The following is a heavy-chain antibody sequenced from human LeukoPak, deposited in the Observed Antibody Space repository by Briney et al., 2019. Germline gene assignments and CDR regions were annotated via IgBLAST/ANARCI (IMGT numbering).Heavy chain of an antibody. Sequence: KPGGSLRLSCAASGFTFSDYYMSWIRQAPGKGLEWVSYISSSGSTIYYADSVKGRFTISRDNAKNSLYLQMNSLSAEDTAVYYCARGVSHYYDSSGYYNAFDIWGQGTMVTVSS. D-gene: IGHD3-22*01. J-gene: IGHJ3*02. CDR1: GFTFSDYY. CDR3: ARGVSHYYDSSGYYNAFDI. V-gene: IGHV3-11*01. CDR2: ISSSGSTI.